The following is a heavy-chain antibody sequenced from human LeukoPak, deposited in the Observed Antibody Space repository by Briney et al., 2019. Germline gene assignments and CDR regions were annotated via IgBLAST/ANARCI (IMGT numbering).Heavy chain of an antibody. CDR3: ARARSYGLAFDI. V-gene: IGHV3-30*04. D-gene: IGHD1-26*01. Sequence: GSLRLSCAASGFTFSSYAMSWVRQAPGKGLEWVAVISYDGSNKYYADSVKGRFTISRDNSKNTLYLQMNSLRAEDTAVYYCARARSYGLAFDIWGQGTMVTVSS. J-gene: IGHJ3*02. CDR1: GFTFSSYA. CDR2: ISYDGSNK.